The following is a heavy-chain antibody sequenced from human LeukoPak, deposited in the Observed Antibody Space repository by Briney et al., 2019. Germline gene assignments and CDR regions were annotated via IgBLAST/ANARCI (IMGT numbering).Heavy chain of an antibody. CDR3: ARGPSSGLPFLGDRYYYGMDV. Sequence: GASVKVSCKASGYTFTSYGISWVRQAPGQGLEWMGWISAYNGNTNYAQKLQGRVTMTTDTSTSTAYMELRSLRSDDTAVYYCARGPSSGLPFLGDRYYYGMDVWGQGTTVTVSS. CDR2: ISAYNGNT. D-gene: IGHD6-19*01. V-gene: IGHV1-18*01. J-gene: IGHJ6*02. CDR1: GYTFTSYG.